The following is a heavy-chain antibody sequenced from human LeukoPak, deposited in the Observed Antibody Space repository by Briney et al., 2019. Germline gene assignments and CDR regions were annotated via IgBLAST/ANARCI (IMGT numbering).Heavy chain of an antibody. Sequence: GGSLRLSCAASGFTFSGSSMHWVRQASGKGLEWVGRIRSKANNYATAYAASVKGRFTISRDDSKNTAYLQMNSLKTEDTAVYYCAKVGQNYDILTYYFDYWGQGTLVTVSS. CDR3: AKVGQNYDILTYYFDY. J-gene: IGHJ4*02. V-gene: IGHV3-73*01. CDR2: IRSKANNYAT. CDR1: GFTFSGSS. D-gene: IGHD3-9*01.